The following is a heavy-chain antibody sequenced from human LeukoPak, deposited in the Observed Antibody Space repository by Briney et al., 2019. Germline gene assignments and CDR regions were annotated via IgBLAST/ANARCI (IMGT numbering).Heavy chain of an antibody. CDR1: GFTFDDYA. CDR2: ISSSSSTI. D-gene: IGHD3-10*01. V-gene: IGHV3-48*01. Sequence: GGSLRLSCAASGFTFDDYAMHWVRQAPVKGLEWVSYISSSSSTIYYADSVKGRFTISRDNAKNSLYLQMNSLRAEDTAVYYCARVTLSSGGDDAFDIWGQETMVTVSS. J-gene: IGHJ3*02. CDR3: ARVTLSSGGDDAFDI.